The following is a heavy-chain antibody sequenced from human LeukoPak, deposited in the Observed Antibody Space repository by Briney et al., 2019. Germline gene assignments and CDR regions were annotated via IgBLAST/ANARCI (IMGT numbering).Heavy chain of an antibody. CDR1: GFTVSSNY. Sequence: GGSLRLSCAASGFTVSSNYMSWVRQAPGKGLEWVAVISYDGSNKYYADSVKGRFTISRDNSKNTLYLQMNSLRAEDTAVYYCATPKDPITMIVVALDYWGQGTLVTVSS. CDR3: ATPKDPITMIVVALDY. CDR2: ISYDGSNK. V-gene: IGHV3-30-3*01. J-gene: IGHJ4*02. D-gene: IGHD3-22*01.